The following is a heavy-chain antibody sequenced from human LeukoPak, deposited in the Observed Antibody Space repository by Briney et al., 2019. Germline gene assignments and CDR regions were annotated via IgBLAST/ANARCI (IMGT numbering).Heavy chain of an antibody. CDR3: ARQYYYDSSGYFDY. J-gene: IGHJ4*02. CDR2: IYYSVSA. D-gene: IGHD3-22*01. V-gene: IGHV4-59*08. Sequence: SETLSLTCTVSGGSISRYYWSWIRQPPGKGLEWIGYIYYSVSANYNPSLKSRVTISVDTSKNQFSLKLSSVTAADTAVYYCARQYYYDSSGYFDYWGQGTLVTVSS. CDR1: GGSISRYY.